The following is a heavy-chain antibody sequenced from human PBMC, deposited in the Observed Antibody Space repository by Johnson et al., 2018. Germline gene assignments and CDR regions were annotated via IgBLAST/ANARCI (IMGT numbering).Heavy chain of an antibody. Sequence: QVQLVQSGGGVVQPGRSLRLSCAASGFTFSSYGMHWVRQAPGKGLEWVAVISYDGSNKYYADSVKGRFTISRDNSKNTLDLQMNSLRAEDTAVYYCGKEGVMEWEYYGPFQYWGPGTLVTVSS. CDR3: GKEGVMEWEYYGPFQY. CDR1: GFTFSSYG. CDR2: ISYDGSNK. V-gene: IGHV3-30*18. J-gene: IGHJ1*01. D-gene: IGHD1-26*01.